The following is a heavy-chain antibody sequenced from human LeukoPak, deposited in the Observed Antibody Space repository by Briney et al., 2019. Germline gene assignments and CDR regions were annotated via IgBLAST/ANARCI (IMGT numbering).Heavy chain of an antibody. CDR3: AGQGVPAAYINTWVGELYPAFDI. V-gene: IGHV5-51*01. CDR1: GYSFTSYW. D-gene: IGHD3-10*01. J-gene: IGHJ3*02. Sequence: GESLKISCKGSGYSFTSYWIGWVRQMPGKGLEWMGIIYPGDSDTRYSPSFQGQVTISADKSISTAYLQWSSLKASDTALYYCAGQGVPAAYINTWVGELYPAFDIWGQGTMVTVSS. CDR2: IYPGDSDT.